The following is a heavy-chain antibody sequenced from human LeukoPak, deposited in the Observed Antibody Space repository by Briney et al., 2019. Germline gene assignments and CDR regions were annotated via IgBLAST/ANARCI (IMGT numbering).Heavy chain of an antibody. V-gene: IGHV3-7*02. CDR2: IKADGRED. J-gene: IGHJ4*02. D-gene: IGHD3-22*01. Sequence: GGSLRLSCAASGFTFSRYWLSWVRQAPGKGLEWVANIKADGREDYFVDSVKGRFTISRDNAKNSLYLRMNNLRAEDTAVYYCVRPSDYYDATGSTGDYWGQGTLVAVSS. CDR1: GFTFSRYW. CDR3: VRPSDYYDATGSTGDY.